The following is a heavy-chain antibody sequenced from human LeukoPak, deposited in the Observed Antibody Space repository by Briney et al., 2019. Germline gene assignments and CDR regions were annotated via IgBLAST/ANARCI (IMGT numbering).Heavy chain of an antibody. V-gene: IGHV1-69*04. CDR2: IIPILGIA. CDR3: ARPNPYYYDSSGYSLTTDGMDV. J-gene: IGHJ6*02. CDR1: GGTFSSYA. D-gene: IGHD3-22*01. Sequence: ASVKVSCKASGGTFSSYAISWVRQAHGQGLEWMGRIIPILGIANYAQKFQGRVTITADKSTSTAYMELSSLRSEDTAVYYCARPNPYYYDSSGYSLTTDGMDVWGQGTTVTVSS.